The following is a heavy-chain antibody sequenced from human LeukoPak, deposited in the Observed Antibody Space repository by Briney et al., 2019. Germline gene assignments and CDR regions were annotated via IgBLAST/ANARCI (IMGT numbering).Heavy chain of an antibody. D-gene: IGHD6-25*01. V-gene: IGHV3-23*01. CDR1: APTFSSDA. J-gene: IGHJ4*02. Sequence: PGGSLRLSCPAAAPTFSSDAIGWVRQAPGRGLEWVSAISGSGSSTYYADSVKGRLAISRDDSKNTLYLQMIGLRAEDAAVYYCAKADWQRGPTDYFDYWGQGTLVTVSS. CDR3: AKADWQRGPTDYFDY. CDR2: ISGSGSST.